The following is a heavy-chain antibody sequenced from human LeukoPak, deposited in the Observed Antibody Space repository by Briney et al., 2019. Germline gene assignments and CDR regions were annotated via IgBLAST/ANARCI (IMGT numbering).Heavy chain of an antibody. J-gene: IGHJ3*02. CDR3: ARRESAFDI. Sequence: PSETLSLTCTVSGGSISSYYWSWIRQPPGKGLEWIGYIYYSGSTNYNPSLKSRVTISVDTSKNQFSLKLSSVTAADTAVYYCARRESAFDIWGQGTMVTVSS. V-gene: IGHV4-59*08. CDR1: GGSISSYY. D-gene: IGHD5-24*01. CDR2: IYYSGST.